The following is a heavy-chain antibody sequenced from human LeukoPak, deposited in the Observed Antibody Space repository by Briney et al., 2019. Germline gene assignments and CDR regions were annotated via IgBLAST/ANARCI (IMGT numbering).Heavy chain of an antibody. D-gene: IGHD5-18*01. Sequence: GGSLRLSCAASGFTFRSYWMHWVRQAPGKGLVWVSGINSDGSDTSYADDVKGRFTISRDNAKNPLYLQMNSLRAEDTAVYCCARVGIQRYFDYWGQGTLVTVSS. CDR3: ARVGIQRYFDY. CDR2: INSDGSDT. CDR1: GFTFRSYW. V-gene: IGHV3-74*01. J-gene: IGHJ4*02.